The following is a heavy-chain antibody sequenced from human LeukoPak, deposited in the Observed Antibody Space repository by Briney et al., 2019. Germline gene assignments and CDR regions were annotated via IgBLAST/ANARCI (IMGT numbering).Heavy chain of an antibody. CDR3: ARDTLVGATNFDY. V-gene: IGHV4-38-2*02. Sequence: KPSETLSLTCAVSGYSISSGYYWGWIRPPPGKGLEWIGSIYHSGSTHYNPSLKSRVTISVDTSKNQFSLKLSSVTAADTAVYYCARDTLVGATNFDYWGQGTLVTVSS. D-gene: IGHD1-26*01. CDR2: IYHSGST. CDR1: GYSISSGYY. J-gene: IGHJ4*02.